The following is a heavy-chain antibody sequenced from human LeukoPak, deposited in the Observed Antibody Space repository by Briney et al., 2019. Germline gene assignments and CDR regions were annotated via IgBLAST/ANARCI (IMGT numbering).Heavy chain of an antibody. CDR3: AKDLAIVVVPAVIDY. J-gene: IGHJ4*02. CDR1: GFTFSSYG. V-gene: IGHV3-30*18. Sequence: GRSLRLSCAASGFTFSSYGMHWVRQAPGKGLERVALISNDGNNKYYADPVKGRFTISRDNSKNTLYLQMNSLRAEDTAIYYCAKDLAIVVVPAVIDYWGQGTLVTVSS. CDR2: ISNDGNNK. D-gene: IGHD2-2*01.